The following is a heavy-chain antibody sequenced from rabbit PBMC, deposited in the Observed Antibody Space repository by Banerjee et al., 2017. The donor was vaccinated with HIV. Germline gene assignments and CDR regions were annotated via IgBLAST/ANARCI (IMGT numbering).Heavy chain of an antibody. D-gene: IGHD1-1*01. J-gene: IGHJ6*01. CDR3: ARDWTGGYVLRYGMDL. CDR2: IYAGSSGST. Sequence: QEQLEESGGDLVKPGASLTLTCTASGFSFSSNYYMCWVRQAPGKGLEWIACIYAGSSGSTYYASWAKGRFTISKTSSTTVTLQMTSLTAADTATYFCARDWTGGYVLRYGMDLWGQGTLVTVS. CDR1: GFSFSSNYY. V-gene: IGHV1S45*01.